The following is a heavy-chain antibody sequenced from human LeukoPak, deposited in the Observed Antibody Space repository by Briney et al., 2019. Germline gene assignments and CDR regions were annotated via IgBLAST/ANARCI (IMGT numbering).Heavy chain of an antibody. J-gene: IGHJ3*02. CDR2: ISYSGST. D-gene: IGHD3-10*01. CDR1: GGSISSYY. V-gene: IGHV4-59*12. CDR3: ARTFYYYGSGSPHDAFDI. Sequence: SETLSLTCTVSGGSISSYYWSWIRQPPGKGLEWIGYISYSGSTNYNPSLKSRVTMSVDTSKNQFSLKLSSVTAADTAVYYCARTFYYYGSGSPHDAFDIWGQGTMVTVSS.